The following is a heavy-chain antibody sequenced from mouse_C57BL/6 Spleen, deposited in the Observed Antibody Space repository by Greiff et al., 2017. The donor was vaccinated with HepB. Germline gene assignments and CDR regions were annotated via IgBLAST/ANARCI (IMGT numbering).Heavy chain of an antibody. J-gene: IGHJ2*01. V-gene: IGHV1-52*01. Sequence: PIQGLEWIGNIDPSASETHYNQKFKDKATLTVDKSSSTAYMQLSSLTSEDSAVYYCARGGTAQATLDYWGQGTTLTVSS. CDR2: IDPSASET. D-gene: IGHD3-2*02. CDR3: ARGGTAQATLDY.